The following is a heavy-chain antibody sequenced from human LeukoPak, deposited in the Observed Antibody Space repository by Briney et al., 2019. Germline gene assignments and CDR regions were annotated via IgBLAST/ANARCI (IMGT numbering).Heavy chain of an antibody. Sequence: ASVTVSCKVSGYTLTELSMHWVRQAPGKGLEGMGGFDPEDGETIYAQKFQGRVTMTEDTSTDTAYMELSSLRSEDTAVYYCATAKRSFGELLYFGYWGQGTLVTVSS. J-gene: IGHJ4*02. CDR2: FDPEDGET. V-gene: IGHV1-24*01. CDR1: GYTLTELS. CDR3: ATAKRSFGELLYFGY. D-gene: IGHD3-10*01.